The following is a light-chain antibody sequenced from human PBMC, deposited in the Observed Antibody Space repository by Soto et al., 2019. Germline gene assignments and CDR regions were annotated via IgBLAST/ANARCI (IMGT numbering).Light chain of an antibody. V-gene: IGKV3-20*01. CDR3: QRYGGSPLYT. CDR2: GAS. J-gene: IGKJ2*01. CDR1: QSVSSSY. Sequence: EIVLTQSPGTLSLSPGERATLSCRASQSVSSSYLGWYQQKPGQAPRLLIYGASSRATGIPDRFSGSGSGTVFTLTISRLEPEDFAVYYCQRYGGSPLYTFGQGTKLEIK.